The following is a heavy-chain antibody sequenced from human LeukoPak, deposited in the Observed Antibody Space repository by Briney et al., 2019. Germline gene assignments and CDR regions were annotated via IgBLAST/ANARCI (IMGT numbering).Heavy chain of an antibody. J-gene: IGHJ6*02. CDR2: IYYSGST. CDR1: GGSISSGDYY. CDR3: ARDTAAAGTDYYYGMDV. V-gene: IGHV4-30-4*01. Sequence: SETLSLTCTVSGGSISSGDYYWSWIRQPPGKGLEWIGYIYYSGSTYYNPSLKRRVTISVDTSKNQFSLKLSSVTAADTAVYYCARDTAAAGTDYYYGMDVWRQGTTVTVSS. D-gene: IGHD6-13*01.